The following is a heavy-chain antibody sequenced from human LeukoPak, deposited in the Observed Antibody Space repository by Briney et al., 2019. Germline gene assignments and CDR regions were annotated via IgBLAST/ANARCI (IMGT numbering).Heavy chain of an antibody. CDR2: ISYDGSNK. D-gene: IGHD3-22*01. Sequence: PGGSLRLSCAASGFTFSRYGMHWVRQAPGKGLEWVAVISYDGSNKYYADSVKGRLTISRDNSKNTLDLQMNSPRAEDTAVYYCAKGPGAYYNDSSSYYPSSFDYWGQGTLVIVSS. CDR3: AKGPGAYYNDSSSYYPSSFDY. J-gene: IGHJ4*02. CDR1: GFTFSRYG. V-gene: IGHV3-30*18.